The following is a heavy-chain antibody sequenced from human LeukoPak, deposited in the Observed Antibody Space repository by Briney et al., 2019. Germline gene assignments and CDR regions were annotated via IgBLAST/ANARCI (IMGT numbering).Heavy chain of an antibody. CDR1: GFDFNHYA. J-gene: IGHJ4*02. V-gene: IGHV3-23*01. CDR3: AKDRLYGDHLVDVDY. CDR2: ISDSGDST. D-gene: IGHD2-21*02. Sequence: GGSLRLSCAASGFDFNHYAMSWVRQAPGKGLEWVSVISDSGDSTYYADSVKGRFTISRDNSKSTLYLQINSLRAEDTAIYYCAKDRLYGDHLVDVDYWGQGSLVTVSS.